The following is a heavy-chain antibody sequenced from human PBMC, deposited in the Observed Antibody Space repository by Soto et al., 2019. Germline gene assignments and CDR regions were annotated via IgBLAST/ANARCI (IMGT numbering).Heavy chain of an antibody. CDR1: GYTFTSYG. CDR3: ARMGVLRYFDWSNWFDP. V-gene: IGHV1-46*01. J-gene: IGHJ5*02. CDR2: IDPRSGSA. Sequence: ASVKVSCKASGYTFTSYGISWVRQAPGQGSEWMGIIDPRSGSAGYAQRFQVSVTMTRDTPTSTFYMELSSLRSEDTAVYYCARMGVLRYFDWSNWFDPWGQGTLVTVSS. D-gene: IGHD3-9*01.